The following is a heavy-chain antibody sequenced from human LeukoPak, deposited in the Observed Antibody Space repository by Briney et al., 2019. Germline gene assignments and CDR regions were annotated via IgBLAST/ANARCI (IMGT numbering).Heavy chain of an antibody. CDR3: ARVGSGDHYYYYYMDV. J-gene: IGHJ6*03. CDR2: IYYSGST. D-gene: IGHD3-10*01. Sequence: SETLSLTCTVSGGSISGYYWSWIRQPPGKGLEWIGYIYYSGSTNYNPSLKSRVTISVDTSKNQFSLKLSSVTAADTAVYYCARVGSGDHYYYYYMDVWGKGTTVTVSS. V-gene: IGHV4-59*01. CDR1: GGSISGYY.